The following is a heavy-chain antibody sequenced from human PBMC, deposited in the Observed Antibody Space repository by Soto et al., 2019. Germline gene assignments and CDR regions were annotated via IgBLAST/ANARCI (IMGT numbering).Heavy chain of an antibody. D-gene: IGHD3-22*01. V-gene: IGHV5-10-1*01. J-gene: IGHJ3*02. Sequence: PGESLKISWKGSGYSFTSYWISWVRQMHGKGLEWMGRIDPSDSYTNYSPSFQGHVTISADKSISTAYLQWSSLKASDTAMYYCARHTRYYYDSSGLDAFDIWGQGTMVTVSS. CDR2: IDPSDSYT. CDR3: ARHTRYYYDSSGLDAFDI. CDR1: GYSFTSYW.